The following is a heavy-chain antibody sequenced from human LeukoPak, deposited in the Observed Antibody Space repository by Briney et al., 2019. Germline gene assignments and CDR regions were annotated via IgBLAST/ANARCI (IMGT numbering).Heavy chain of an antibody. D-gene: IGHD3-9*01. V-gene: IGHV2-5*02. CDR2: IYWDEDK. J-gene: IGHJ4*02. Sequence: SGPTLVKPTQTLTLTCTFSGFSFSTSGVGVGWIRQPPVKALEWLAVIYWDEDKRYRPSLKSTPTTTKDTSKNQVVLTMTNMDPVDTATYYCARSPYYDILPGPRGTFDYWGRGILVTVSS. CDR1: GFSFSTSGVG. CDR3: ARSPYYDILPGPRGTFDY.